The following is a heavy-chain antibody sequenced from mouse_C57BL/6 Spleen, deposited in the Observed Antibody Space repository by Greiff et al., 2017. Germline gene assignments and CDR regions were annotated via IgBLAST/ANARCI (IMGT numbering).Heavy chain of an antibody. Sequence: EVQLMESGGGLVKPGGSLKLSCAASGFTFSDYGMHWVRQAPEKGLEWVAYISSGSSTIYYADTVKGRFTISRDNAKNTLFLQMTSLRSEDTAMYYCARQDYYGSSLAWFAYWGQGTLVTVSA. D-gene: IGHD1-1*01. CDR3: ARQDYYGSSLAWFAY. J-gene: IGHJ3*01. CDR1: GFTFSDYG. V-gene: IGHV5-17*01. CDR2: ISSGSSTI.